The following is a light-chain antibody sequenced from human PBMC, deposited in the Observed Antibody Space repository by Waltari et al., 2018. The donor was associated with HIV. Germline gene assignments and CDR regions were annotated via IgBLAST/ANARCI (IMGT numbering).Light chain of an antibody. CDR1: RNINTY. CDR3: QQRGDRPT. V-gene: IGKV3-11*02. CDR2: DAS. Sequence: DIVLTQSPATLSLSPGERATLPCRASRNINTYLAWYHQKPGRAPSLLIYDASNRAAGTPARFTGRGSGRDFTLTINSLEPEDFGFYFCQQRGDRPTFGPGTKIEI. J-gene: IGKJ1*01.